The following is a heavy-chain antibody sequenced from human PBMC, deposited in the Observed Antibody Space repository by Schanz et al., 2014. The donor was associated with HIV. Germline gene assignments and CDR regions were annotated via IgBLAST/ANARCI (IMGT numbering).Heavy chain of an antibody. Sequence: QVQLVQSGAEVEKPGSSVKVSCKASGGTFNIYGISWVRQAPGQGLEWMGGFIPVFGTANYAQKFQGRVTMTADESTSTAYMELSSLRSEDTAVYYCARGRYSGSYYNYWGQGTLVTVSS. CDR1: GGTFNIYG. CDR3: ARGRYSGSYYNY. V-gene: IGHV1-69*01. CDR2: FIPVFGTA. D-gene: IGHD1-26*01. J-gene: IGHJ4*02.